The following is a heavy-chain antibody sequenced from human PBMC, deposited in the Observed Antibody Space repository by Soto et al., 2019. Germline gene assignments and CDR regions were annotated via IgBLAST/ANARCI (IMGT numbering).Heavy chain of an antibody. CDR2: IYSDGST. CDR1: GFTVSSNY. Sequence: PGGSLRLSCAASGFTVSSNYMSWVRQAPGKGLEWVSVIYSDGSTYYADSVKGRFTISRHNSKNTLYLQMNSLRAEDTAVYYCARDGYCSGGSCYSVPVFDYWGQGTLVTVSS. J-gene: IGHJ4*02. CDR3: ARDGYCSGGSCYSVPVFDY. V-gene: IGHV3-53*01. D-gene: IGHD2-15*01.